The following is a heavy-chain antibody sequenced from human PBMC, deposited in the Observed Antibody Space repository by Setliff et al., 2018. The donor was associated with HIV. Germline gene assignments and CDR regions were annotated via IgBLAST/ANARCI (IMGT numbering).Heavy chain of an antibody. CDR1: GYGFTRKI. CDR3: ARDVGSVWHNWFDP. V-gene: IGHV1-3*01. CDR2: INVGSGNT. D-gene: IGHD6-19*01. J-gene: IGHJ5*02. Sequence: ASVKVSCKASGYGFTRKIIHWVRQAPGQRLEWMGWINVGSGNTKYSLRFQDRVTITRDTSATTAYMELISLRSEDTAVYYCARDVGSVWHNWFDPWGQGTLVTVSS.